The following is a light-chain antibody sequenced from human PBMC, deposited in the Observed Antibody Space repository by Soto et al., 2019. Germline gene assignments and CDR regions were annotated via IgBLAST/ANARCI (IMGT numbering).Light chain of an antibody. CDR3: QQYGSSSLT. Sequence: EIVLTQSPGTLSLSPGERATLXXRASQSVTSNYLAWYQQKPGQAPKLXIYGASSGATGIPDRFSGSGSGTDFTLTISRLEPEDFAVYYCQQYGSSSLTFGGGTKVDIK. V-gene: IGKV3-20*01. J-gene: IGKJ4*01. CDR1: QSVTSNY. CDR2: GAS.